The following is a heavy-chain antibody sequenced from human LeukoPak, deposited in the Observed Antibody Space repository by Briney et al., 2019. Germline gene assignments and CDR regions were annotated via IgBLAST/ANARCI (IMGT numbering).Heavy chain of an antibody. D-gene: IGHD3-22*01. V-gene: IGHV3-74*01. CDR3: ARRGDSFAYYVY. CDR1: GFTFSNYW. Sequence: GGSLRLSCAASGFTFSNYWMHWVRQAPGKGLVWVSRIHSDGSSTTYADSVKGRFTISRDNARNTLYLQMNSLRAEDTAYYYCARRGDSFAYYVYWGQGTLVTVSS. CDR2: IHSDGSST. J-gene: IGHJ4*02.